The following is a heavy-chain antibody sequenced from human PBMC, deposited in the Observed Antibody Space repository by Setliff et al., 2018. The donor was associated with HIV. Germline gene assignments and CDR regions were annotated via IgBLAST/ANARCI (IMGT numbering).Heavy chain of an antibody. D-gene: IGHD5-12*01. CDR2: INLGGST. CDR3: AREDLGYTAYDLRGYWYFDL. J-gene: IGHJ2*01. CDR1: GGSFSGYY. Sequence: PSETLSLTCAVYGGSFSGYYWSWIRQPPGKGLEWIGEINLGGSTNYNPFLKSRVTISVDTSKNQFSLKLSSVTAADTAVYYCAREDLGYTAYDLRGYWYFDLWGRGTLVTVSS. V-gene: IGHV4-34*01.